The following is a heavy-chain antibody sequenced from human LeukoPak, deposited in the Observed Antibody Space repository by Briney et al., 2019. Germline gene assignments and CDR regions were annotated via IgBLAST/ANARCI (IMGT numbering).Heavy chain of an antibody. V-gene: IGHV3-7*01. D-gene: IGHD3-10*01. Sequence: GGSLRLSCAVSGFTFSSHWMSWVRQAPGKGLEWVANVKQDGSEKSYVDSVKGRFTIFRDNAKNSLYLQMNSLRAEDTAVYYCARGQVTMVRGVPSPFDYWGQGTLVTVSS. CDR1: GFTFSSHW. CDR2: VKQDGSEK. J-gene: IGHJ4*02. CDR3: ARGQVTMVRGVPSPFDY.